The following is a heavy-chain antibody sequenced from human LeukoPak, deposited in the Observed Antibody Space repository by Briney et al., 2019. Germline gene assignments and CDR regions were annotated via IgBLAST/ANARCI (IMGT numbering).Heavy chain of an antibody. CDR2: ISYDGSNK. J-gene: IGHJ4*02. V-gene: IGHV3-30-3*01. CDR3: ARNPLGYDFWSGYFDY. Sequence: GGSLRLSCAASGFTFSSYAMHWVRQAPGKGLEWVAVISYDGSNKYYADSVKGRFTISRDNSKNTLYLQMNSLRAEDTAVYYCARNPLGYDFWSGYFDYWGQGTLVTVSS. CDR1: GFTFSSYA. D-gene: IGHD3-3*01.